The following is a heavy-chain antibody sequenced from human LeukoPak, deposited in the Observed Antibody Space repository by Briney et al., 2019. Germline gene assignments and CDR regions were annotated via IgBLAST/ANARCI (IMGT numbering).Heavy chain of an antibody. Sequence: SETLSLTCAVSGYSISSGYYWGWIRRPPGKGLEWIGSIYHSGSTYYNPSLKSRVTISVDTSKNQFSLKLSSVTAADTAVYYCARAIVATIIDYWGQGTLVTVSS. CDR3: ARAIVATIIDY. D-gene: IGHD5-12*01. CDR1: GYSISSGYY. V-gene: IGHV4-38-2*01. CDR2: IYHSGST. J-gene: IGHJ4*02.